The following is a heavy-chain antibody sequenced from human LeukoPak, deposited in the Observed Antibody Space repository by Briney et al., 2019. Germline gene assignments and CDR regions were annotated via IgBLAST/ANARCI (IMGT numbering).Heavy chain of an antibody. Sequence: SLRLSCAASGFTFDDYAMHWVRQAPGKGLEWVSGISWNSGSIGYADSVKGRFTISRDNAKNSLYLQMNSLRAEDTALYYCARIAEFRSYFDYWGREPWSPSPQ. V-gene: IGHV3-9*01. CDR1: GFTFDDYA. J-gene: IGHJ4*02. CDR3: ARIAEFRSYFDY. CDR2: ISWNSGSI. D-gene: IGHD2-21*01.